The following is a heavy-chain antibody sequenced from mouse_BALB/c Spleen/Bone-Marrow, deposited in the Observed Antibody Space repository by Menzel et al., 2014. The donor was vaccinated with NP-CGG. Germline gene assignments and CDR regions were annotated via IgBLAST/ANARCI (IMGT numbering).Heavy chain of an antibody. CDR1: GYSFTSYW. V-gene: IGHV1-61*01. J-gene: IGHJ3*01. CDR2: IHLSDNES. Sequence: QVQLQQPGAELVRPGASVKLSCKASGYSFTSYWMNWVKQRPGQGLEWIGMIHLSDNESRLNQKFKDKATLTVDKSSSTAYMQLSSPTSEDSAVYYCTRYDLTTSAFAYWGQGTLVTVSA. D-gene: IGHD2-12*01. CDR3: TRYDLTTSAFAY.